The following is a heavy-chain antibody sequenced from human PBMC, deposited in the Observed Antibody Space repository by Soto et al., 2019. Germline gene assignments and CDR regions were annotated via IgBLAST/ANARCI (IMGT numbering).Heavy chain of an antibody. CDR2: IIPIFGTA. CDR1: GGTFSSYA. D-gene: IGHD1-1*01. V-gene: IGHV1-69*01. CDR3: ARAAYKGTTGTPPYYYYYYGMDV. J-gene: IGHJ6*02. Sequence: QVQLVQSGAEVKKPGSSVKVSCKASGGTFSSYAISWVRQAPGQGLEWMGGIIPIFGTANYAEKFQGRVTITADASTSTAYMELSSLRSEDTAVYYCARAAYKGTTGTPPYYYYYYGMDVWGQGTTVTVSS.